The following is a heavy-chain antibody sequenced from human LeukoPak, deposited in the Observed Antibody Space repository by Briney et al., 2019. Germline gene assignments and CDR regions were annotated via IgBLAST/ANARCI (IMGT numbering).Heavy chain of an antibody. J-gene: IGHJ4*02. CDR2: ISGSGGST. CDR1: GSTFSSYG. Sequence: GGTLRLSCAASGSTFSSYGMSWVRQAPGKGLEWVSTISGSGGSTYYADSVKGRFTISRDNSKNTLYLQMNSLRAEDTAVYYCAKLYYVKYFDYWGQGTLVTVSS. CDR3: AKLYYVKYFDY. D-gene: IGHD2-8*01. V-gene: IGHV3-23*01.